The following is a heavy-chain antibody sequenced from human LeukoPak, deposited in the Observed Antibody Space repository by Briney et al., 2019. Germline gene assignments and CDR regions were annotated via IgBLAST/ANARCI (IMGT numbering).Heavy chain of an antibody. CDR3: ARDSGYDYYFDY. J-gene: IGHJ4*02. D-gene: IGHD5-12*01. Sequence: SVKVSCKASGGTFSSYAISWVRQAPGQGLEWMGKIIPILGIANYAQKFQGRVTITADKSTSTAYMELSSLRSEDTAVYYCARDSGYDYYFDYWGQGTLVTVSS. CDR2: IIPILGIA. CDR1: GGTFSSYA. V-gene: IGHV1-69*04.